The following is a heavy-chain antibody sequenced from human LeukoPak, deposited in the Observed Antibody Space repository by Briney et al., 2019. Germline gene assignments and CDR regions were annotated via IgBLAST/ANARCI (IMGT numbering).Heavy chain of an antibody. CDR3: ARGTKVAATFDY. V-gene: IGHV4-38-2*02. J-gene: IGHJ4*02. D-gene: IGHD2-15*01. Sequence: SETLSLTCTVSGYSISSGYYWGWIRQPPGKGLEWIGSIYHSGSTYYNPSLKSRVTISVDTSKNQFSLKLSSVTAADTAVYYCARGTKVAATFDYWGQGTLVTVSS. CDR1: GYSISSGYY. CDR2: IYHSGST.